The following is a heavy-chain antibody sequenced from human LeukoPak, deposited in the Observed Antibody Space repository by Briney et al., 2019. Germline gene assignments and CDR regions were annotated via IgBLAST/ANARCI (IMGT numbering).Heavy chain of an antibody. J-gene: IGHJ5*02. Sequence: SETLSLTCTVSGGSISSSSYYWGWIRQPPGKGLEWIGSIYYSGSTYYNPSLKSRVTISVDTSKNQFSLKLSSVTAADTAVYYCARVGPFSPYRQLKTPHNWFDPWGQGTLVTVSS. CDR2: IYYSGST. V-gene: IGHV4-39*07. CDR3: ARVGPFSPYRQLKTPHNWFDP. D-gene: IGHD6-13*01. CDR1: GGSISSSSYY.